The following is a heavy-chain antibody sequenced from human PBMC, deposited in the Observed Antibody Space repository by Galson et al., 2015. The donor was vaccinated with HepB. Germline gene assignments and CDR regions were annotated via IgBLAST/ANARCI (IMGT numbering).Heavy chain of an antibody. CDR2: INRGRSSI. D-gene: IGHD3/OR15-3a*01. CDR3: VRTGENSSNDLDY. J-gene: IGHJ4*02. CDR1: GFTFSTYW. Sequence: SLRLSCAASGFTFSTYWMHWVRQAPGKGLEWVSCINRGRSSIYYADSVKGRFTISRDNAKNTLYLQMNSLRVEDTSLYYCVRTGENSSNDLDYWGQGTLVTVSS. V-gene: IGHV3-74*01.